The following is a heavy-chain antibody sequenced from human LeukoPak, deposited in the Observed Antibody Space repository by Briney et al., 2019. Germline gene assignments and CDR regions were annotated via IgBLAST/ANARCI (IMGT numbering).Heavy chain of an antibody. CDR2: IYYSGST. J-gene: IGHJ6*03. Sequence: SETLSLTCTVSGGSISSYSWSWVRRPPGKGLEWIGYIYYSGSTNYNPSLKSRVTISVDTSKNQFSLKLSSVTAADTAVYYCARHDLCGTYYYYYYMDVWGKGTTVTVSS. V-gene: IGHV4-59*08. CDR3: ARHDLCGTYYYYYYMDV. CDR1: GGSISSYS. D-gene: IGHD2-15*01.